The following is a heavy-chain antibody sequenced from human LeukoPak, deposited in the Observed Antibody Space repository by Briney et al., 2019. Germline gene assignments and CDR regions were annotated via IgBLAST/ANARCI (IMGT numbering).Heavy chain of an antibody. J-gene: IGHJ3*02. V-gene: IGHV1-2*02. CDR2: INPYSGDT. CDR1: GYTFTTYY. Sequence: ASVKVSCKASGYTFTTYYIHWLRQAPGQGLEWMGWINPYSGDTTYAQKFQGRVTLTRDTSISTAYMELSGLRSDDTAVYFCARGFYYEGSLVPDAFDIWGQGTMVTVSS. D-gene: IGHD3-22*01. CDR3: ARGFYYEGSLVPDAFDI.